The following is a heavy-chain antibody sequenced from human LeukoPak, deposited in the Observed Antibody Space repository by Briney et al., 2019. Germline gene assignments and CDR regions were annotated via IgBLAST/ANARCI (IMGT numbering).Heavy chain of an antibody. D-gene: IGHD1-7*01. CDR1: GFTFSSYG. Sequence: GSLRLSCAASGFTFSSYGMHWVRQAPGKGLEWVAVISYDGSNKYYADSVKGRFTISRDNSKNTLYLQMNSLRAEDTAVYYCARDSPNYSKGAIDIWGQGTMVTVSS. CDR2: ISYDGSNK. CDR3: ARDSPNYSKGAIDI. J-gene: IGHJ3*02. V-gene: IGHV3-30*03.